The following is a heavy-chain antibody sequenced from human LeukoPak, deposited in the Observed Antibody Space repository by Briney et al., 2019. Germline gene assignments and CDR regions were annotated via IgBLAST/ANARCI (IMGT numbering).Heavy chain of an antibody. V-gene: IGHV3-21*01. CDR1: GLTFSDYW. CDR3: ARDSLSGAFDY. Sequence: TGGSLRLSCAASGLTFSDYWMSWVRQAPGKGLEWVSSISSSSSYIYYADSVKGRFTISRDNAKNSLYLQMNSLRAEDTAVYYCARDSLSGAFDYWGQGTLVTVSS. J-gene: IGHJ4*02. CDR2: ISSSSSYI. D-gene: IGHD4-17*01.